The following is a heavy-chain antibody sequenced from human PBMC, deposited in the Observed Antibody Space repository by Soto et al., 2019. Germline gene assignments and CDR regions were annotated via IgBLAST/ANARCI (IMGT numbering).Heavy chain of an antibody. J-gene: IGHJ6*03. Sequence: SETLSLTCTVSGGSISSYYWSWIRQPPGKGLEWIGYIYYSGSTNYNPSLKSRVTISVDTSKNQFSLKLSSVTAADTAVYYCARSNNMAQTLGGYYYYYMDVWGKGTTVTVSS. D-gene: IGHD3-10*01. CDR3: ARSNNMAQTLGGYYYYYMDV. CDR1: GGSISSYY. CDR2: IYYSGST. V-gene: IGHV4-59*01.